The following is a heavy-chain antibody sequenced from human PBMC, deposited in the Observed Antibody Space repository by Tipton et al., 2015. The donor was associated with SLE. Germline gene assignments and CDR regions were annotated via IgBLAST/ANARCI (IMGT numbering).Heavy chain of an antibody. D-gene: IGHD3-10*01. J-gene: IGHJ6*02. CDR1: GGSISSGSSY. CDR2: IYYSGST. V-gene: IGHV4-31*03. Sequence: TLSLTCTVSGGSISSGSSYWNWIRQHPEKGLEWIGYIYYSGSTYYNPSLKSRVTISAGTSRNQFSLKLSSVTAADTAVYYCASGDVGLFAHHGMDVWGQGTTVTVSS. CDR3: ASGDVGLFAHHGMDV.